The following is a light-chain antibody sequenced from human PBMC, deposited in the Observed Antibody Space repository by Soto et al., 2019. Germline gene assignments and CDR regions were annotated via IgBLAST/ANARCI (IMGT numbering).Light chain of an antibody. CDR2: TNN. Sequence: QSVLTQPPSVSGAPGQRVTISCTGSSSNIGAGYDVHWYLQLPGTAPKLLVYTNNNRPSGVPDRFSGSKSGTSASLAITGLQAEDEAHYYRQSYDNRLSAYVFGTGTKVTVL. V-gene: IGLV1-40*01. CDR1: SSNIGAGYD. J-gene: IGLJ1*01. CDR3: QSYDNRLSAYV.